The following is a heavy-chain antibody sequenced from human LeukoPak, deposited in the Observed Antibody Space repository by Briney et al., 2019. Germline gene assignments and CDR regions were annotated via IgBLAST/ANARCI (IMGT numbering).Heavy chain of an antibody. D-gene: IGHD3-9*01. CDR2: IYYSGST. CDR3: ARVLTGATALN. CDR1: GGSISSYY. V-gene: IGHV4-39*07. J-gene: IGHJ4*02. Sequence: PSETLSLTCTVSGGSISSYYWGWIRQPPGKGLEWIGSIYYSGSTYYNPSLKSRVTISVDTSKNQFSLKLSSVTAADTAVYYCARVLTGATALNWGQGTLVTVSS.